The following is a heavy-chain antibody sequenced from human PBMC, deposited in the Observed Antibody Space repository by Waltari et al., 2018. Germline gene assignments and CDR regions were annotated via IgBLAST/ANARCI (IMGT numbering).Heavy chain of an antibody. CDR2: INPNSGGT. Sequence: QVQLVQSGAEVKKPGASVKVSCKASGYTFTGYYMHWVRQAPGQGLEWMGWINPNSGGTNYAQKFQGRVTMTRDTSISTAYMELSRLRSDDTAVYYCARDLWGKYCSGGSCYSLDAFDIWGQGTMVTVSS. V-gene: IGHV1-2*02. D-gene: IGHD2-15*01. J-gene: IGHJ3*02. CDR1: GYTFTGYY. CDR3: ARDLWGKYCSGGSCYSLDAFDI.